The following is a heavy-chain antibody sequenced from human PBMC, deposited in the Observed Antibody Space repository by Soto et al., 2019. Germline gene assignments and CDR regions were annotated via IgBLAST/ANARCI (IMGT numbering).Heavy chain of an antibody. D-gene: IGHD1-26*01. CDR3: AREAEWEQHFDY. CDR2: ISYDGSNK. J-gene: IGHJ4*02. Sequence: GGSLRLSCAASGFTFSSYAMHWVRQAPGKGLEWVAVISYDGSNKYYADSVKGRFTISRDNSKNTLYLQMNSLRAEDTAVYYCAREAEWEQHFDYWGQGTLVTVSS. V-gene: IGHV3-30-3*01. CDR1: GFTFSSYA.